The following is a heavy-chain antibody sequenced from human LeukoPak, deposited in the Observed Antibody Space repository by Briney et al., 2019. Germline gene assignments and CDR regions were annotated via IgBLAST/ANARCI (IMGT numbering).Heavy chain of an antibody. CDR2: IYHSGST. Sequence: PSETLSLTWAVSGYSISSGYYWGWIRQPPGKGLEWIGSIYHSGSTYYNPSLKSRVTISVDTSKNQFSLKLSSVTAADTAVDYCAREDYGIDYWGQGTLVTVSS. D-gene: IGHD3-16*01. CDR1: GYSISSGYY. V-gene: IGHV4-38-2*02. J-gene: IGHJ4*02. CDR3: AREDYGIDY.